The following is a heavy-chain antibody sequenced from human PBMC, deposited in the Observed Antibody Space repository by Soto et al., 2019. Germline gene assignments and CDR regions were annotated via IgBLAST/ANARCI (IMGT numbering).Heavy chain of an antibody. CDR1: GGSISSYY. CDR3: ARDAPPSVSSSPIFDH. V-gene: IGHV4-4*07. CDR2: IYTSGST. D-gene: IGHD1-20*01. Sequence: SETLSLTCTVSGGSISSYYWSWIRQPAGKGLEWIGRIYTSGSTNYNPSLKSRVTMSVDTSKNQFSLKLSSVTAADTAVYYCARDAPPSVSSSPIFDHWGQGTLVTVSS. J-gene: IGHJ4*02.